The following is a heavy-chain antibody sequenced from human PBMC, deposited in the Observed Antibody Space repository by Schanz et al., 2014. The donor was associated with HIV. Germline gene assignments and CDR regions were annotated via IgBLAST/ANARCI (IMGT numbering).Heavy chain of an antibody. CDR1: GFSFDTXG. Sequence: QVQLVESGGGVVQPGRSLRLSCAGSGFSFDTXGIHWVRQAPGKGLEWLAVISYDGRNKKFANSVRGGFTISGDNSKNTVYLQAKSLRPEDTAVYYCAKDRNQYDSRYIGKGNYYYYYGMDVWGQGTTVTVSS. V-gene: IGHV3-30*18. J-gene: IGHJ6*02. CDR2: ISYDGRNK. CDR3: AKDRNQYDSRYIGKGNYYYYYGMDV. D-gene: IGHD3-22*01.